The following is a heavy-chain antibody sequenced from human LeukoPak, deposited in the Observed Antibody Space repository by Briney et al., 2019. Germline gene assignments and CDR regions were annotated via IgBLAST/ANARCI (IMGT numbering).Heavy chain of an antibody. CDR2: IIPIFGTA. J-gene: IGHJ3*02. CDR1: GGTFSSYA. V-gene: IGHV1-69*13. CDR3: ARGTFGVVISGGAFDI. Sequence: GASVKVSCKAYGGTFSSYAISWVRQAPGQGLEWMGGIIPIFGTANYAQKFQGRVTITADESTSTAYMELSSLRSEDTAVYYCARGTFGVVISGGAFDIWGQGTMVTVSS. D-gene: IGHD3-3*01.